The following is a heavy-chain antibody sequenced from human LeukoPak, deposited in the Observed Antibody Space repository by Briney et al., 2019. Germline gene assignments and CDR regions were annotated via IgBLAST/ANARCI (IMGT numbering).Heavy chain of an antibody. D-gene: IGHD3-22*01. J-gene: IGHJ4*02. CDR1: GFTFSSYA. CDR2: ISGSGGCT. CDR3: ARDVSVSQYYYDSGTKWPFDY. Sequence: GGSLRLSCAASGFTFSSYAMSWVRQAPGKGLEWVSAISGSGGCTYYADSVKGRFTISRDDSKNTLYLQMNSLTAEDTAVYYCARDVSVSQYYYDSGTKWPFDYWGQGTLVTVSS. V-gene: IGHV3-23*01.